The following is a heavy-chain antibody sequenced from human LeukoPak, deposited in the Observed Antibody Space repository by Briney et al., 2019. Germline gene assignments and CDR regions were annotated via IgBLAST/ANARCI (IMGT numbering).Heavy chain of an antibody. Sequence: ASVKVSCKASGYTFTSYGISWVRQAPGQGLEWMGWISAYNGNTNYAQKLQGRVTMTTDTSTSTAYMELRSLRSDDTAVYYCARDPRYYGSGSYYKDAFDIWGQGTMVTVSS. CDR2: ISAYNGNT. CDR1: GYTFTSYG. J-gene: IGHJ3*02. CDR3: ARDPRYYGSGSYYKDAFDI. V-gene: IGHV1-18*01. D-gene: IGHD3-10*01.